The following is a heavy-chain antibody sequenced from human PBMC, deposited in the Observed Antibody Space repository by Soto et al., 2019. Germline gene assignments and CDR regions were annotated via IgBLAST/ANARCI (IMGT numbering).Heavy chain of an antibody. Sequence: PSETLSLTCTVSGGSINTYYWSWIRQPPGKGLEWIGFIYYSGSTNYNPFLKSRVTMSVDTSRNQFSLKLSSVTAADTAVYYCARLSSWYGEWDPWGQGTLVTVSS. V-gene: IGHV4-59*08. CDR3: ARLSSWYGEWDP. J-gene: IGHJ5*02. D-gene: IGHD6-13*01. CDR2: IYYSGST. CDR1: GGSINTYY.